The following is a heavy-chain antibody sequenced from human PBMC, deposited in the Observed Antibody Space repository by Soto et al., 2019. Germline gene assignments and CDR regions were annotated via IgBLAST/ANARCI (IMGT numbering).Heavy chain of an antibody. J-gene: IGHJ4*02. CDR3: TRGHYAGSGY. V-gene: IGHV3-53*01. CDR1: VLTFSRRY. CDR2: IYSDGTP. Sequence: GPLRLSCAAPVLTFSRRYMNWVRQAPGKGLAWVSVIYSDGTPYYADSVKVRFTISRDNSKNTVFLQMNSLRDEDTAVYYCTRGHYAGSGYWGQGTLVPVSS. D-gene: IGHD3-16*01.